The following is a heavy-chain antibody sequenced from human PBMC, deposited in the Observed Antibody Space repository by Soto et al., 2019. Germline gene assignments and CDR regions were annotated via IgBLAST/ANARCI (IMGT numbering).Heavy chain of an antibody. CDR3: VYDSSGYYAFDI. J-gene: IGHJ3*02. V-gene: IGHV3-23*01. CDR1: EFTFSNYA. Sequence: SLRLSCAASEFTFSNYAMSWVRQAPGKGLEWVSAISYGGGTTYYADSVKGRFTISRDNSKNTLYLQMNSLRAEDTAVYYCVYDSSGYYAFDIWGQGTMVTVSS. CDR2: ISYGGGTT. D-gene: IGHD3-22*01.